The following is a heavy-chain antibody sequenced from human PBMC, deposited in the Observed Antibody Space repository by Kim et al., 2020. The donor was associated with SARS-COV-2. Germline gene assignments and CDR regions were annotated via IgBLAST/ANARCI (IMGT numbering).Heavy chain of an antibody. CDR3: ARSINYDILTTWGAEYYFDY. D-gene: IGHD3-9*01. V-gene: IGHV4-59*01. J-gene: IGHJ4*02. Sequence: SETLSLTCTVSGGSISSYYWSWIRQPPGKGLEWIGYIYYSGSTNYNPSLKSRVTISVDTSKNQFSLKLSSVTAADTAVYYCARSINYDILTTWGAEYYFDYWGQGTLVTVSS. CDR2: IYYSGST. CDR1: GGSISSYY.